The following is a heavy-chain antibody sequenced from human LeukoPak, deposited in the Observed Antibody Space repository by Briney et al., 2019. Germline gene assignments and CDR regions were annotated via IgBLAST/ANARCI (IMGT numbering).Heavy chain of an antibody. Sequence: PSETLSLTCTVSGGSISSGDYYWSWIRQPPGKGLEWIGYIYYSGSTYYNPSLKSRVTMPVDTSKNQFSLKLSFVTAADTAVYYCARGYGSGSYDYWGQGTLVTVSS. CDR1: GGSISSGDYY. V-gene: IGHV4-31*03. CDR3: ARGYGSGSYDY. D-gene: IGHD3-10*01. CDR2: IYYSGST. J-gene: IGHJ4*02.